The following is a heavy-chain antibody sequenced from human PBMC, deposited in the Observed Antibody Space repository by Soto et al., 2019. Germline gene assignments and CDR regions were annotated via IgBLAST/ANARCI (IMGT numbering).Heavy chain of an antibody. CDR1: GYTFTSYA. J-gene: IGHJ3*02. CDR3: ASVAIFGVVIGAFDI. CDR2: INAGNGNT. Sequence: ASVKVSCKASGYTFTSYAMHWVRQAPGQRLEWMGWINAGNGNTKYSQKFQGRVTITRDTSASTAYMELRSLRSEDTAVYYCASVAIFGVVIGAFDIWGQGTMVTVSS. D-gene: IGHD3-3*01. V-gene: IGHV1-3*01.